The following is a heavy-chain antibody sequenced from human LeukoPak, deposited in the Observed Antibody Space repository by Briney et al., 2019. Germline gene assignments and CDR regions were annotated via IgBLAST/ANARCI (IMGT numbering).Heavy chain of an antibody. CDR1: GFSFTSYW. Sequence: GESLRISCKGSGFSFTSYWISWVRQMPGKGLEWMGRVDPSDSYTNYSPSFQGHVTISADKSICTAYLQWSSLKASDTAMYYCARPVGRYCSGGSCYYYWGQGTLVTVSS. V-gene: IGHV5-10-1*01. CDR3: ARPVGRYCSGGSCYYY. CDR2: VDPSDSYT. D-gene: IGHD2-15*01. J-gene: IGHJ4*02.